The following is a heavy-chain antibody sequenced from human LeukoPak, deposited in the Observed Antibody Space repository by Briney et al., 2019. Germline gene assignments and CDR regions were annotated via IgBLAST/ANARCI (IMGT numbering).Heavy chain of an antibody. CDR1: GYSFTSYW. D-gene: IGHD3-16*01. V-gene: IGHV5-51*01. CDR3: ARLGSAVWGEDYYYGMDV. J-gene: IGHJ6*02. CDR2: IYPGDSDT. Sequence: GEALKISCKGSGYSFTSYWIGWVRQMPGKGLEWMGIIYPGDSDTRYSPSFQGQVTISADKSISTAYLQWSSLKASDTAMYYCARLGSAVWGEDYYYGMDVWGQGTTVTVSS.